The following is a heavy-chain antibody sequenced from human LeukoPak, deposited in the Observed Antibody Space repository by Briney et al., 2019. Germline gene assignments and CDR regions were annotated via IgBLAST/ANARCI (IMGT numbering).Heavy chain of an antibody. CDR1: GFTFSSYA. V-gene: IGHV3-23*01. D-gene: IGHD3-10*01. Sequence: PGGSLRLSCAASGFTFSSYAMSWVRQAPGKGLEWVSAISGSGGSTYYADSVKGRFTISRDNSKNTLYLQMNSLRAEDTAVYYCAKDGRFIWGGSPRPVDTMVRGDFDYWGQGTLVTVSS. CDR3: AKDGRFIWGGSPRPVDTMVRGDFDY. J-gene: IGHJ4*02. CDR2: ISGSGGST.